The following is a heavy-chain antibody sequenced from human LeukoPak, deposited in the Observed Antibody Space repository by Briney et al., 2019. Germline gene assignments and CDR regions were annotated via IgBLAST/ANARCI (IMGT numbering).Heavy chain of an antibody. J-gene: IGHJ4*02. Sequence: GGSLRLSCAASGFTFSSYAMHWVRQPPGKGLEWVAIIWYDGSNKTYEDSVKGRFTISRDNSKNTLYLQMNSLRAEDTAVYYCARGVDYYENSGTIDYWGQGTLVTVSS. D-gene: IGHD3-22*01. V-gene: IGHV3-33*08. CDR1: GFTFSSYA. CDR2: IWYDGSNK. CDR3: ARGVDYYENSGTIDY.